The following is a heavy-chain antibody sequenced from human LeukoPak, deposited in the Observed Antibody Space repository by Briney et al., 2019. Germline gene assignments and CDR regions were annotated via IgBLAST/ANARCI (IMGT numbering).Heavy chain of an antibody. CDR2: INHSGST. D-gene: IGHD6-19*01. Sequence: SETLSLTCAVYGGSFSGYYWSWIRQPPGKGLEWIGEINHSGSTNYNPPLKSRVTISVDTSKNQFSLKLSSVTAADTAVYYCARGGWSYYYYYMDVWGKGTTVTVSS. CDR3: ARGGWSYYYYYMDV. J-gene: IGHJ6*03. V-gene: IGHV4-34*01. CDR1: GGSFSGYY.